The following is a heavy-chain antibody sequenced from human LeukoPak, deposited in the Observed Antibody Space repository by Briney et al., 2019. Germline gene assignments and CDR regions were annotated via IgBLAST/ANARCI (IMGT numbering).Heavy chain of an antibody. Sequence: TSVKVSCKASGYTFTSYAMHWVRQAPGQRLEWMGWINAGNGNTKYSQKFQGRVTITRDTTASTAYMELSSLRSEDTAVYYCAKGRGIVSSALFDYWGQGTLVTVSS. V-gene: IGHV1-3*01. J-gene: IGHJ4*02. D-gene: IGHD2/OR15-2a*01. CDR1: GYTFTSYA. CDR2: INAGNGNT. CDR3: AKGRGIVSSALFDY.